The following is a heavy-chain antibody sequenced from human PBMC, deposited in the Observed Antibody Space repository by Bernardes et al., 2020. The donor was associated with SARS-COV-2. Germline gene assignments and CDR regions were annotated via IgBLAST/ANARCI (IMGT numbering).Heavy chain of an antibody. D-gene: IGHD1-26*01. J-gene: IGHJ3*02. Sequence: GWSLILSCAASGFTLSRYAMNWVRQAPAKGLEWVSAITSNGLNTYYADSLRGRFTISRDTSRNTLYLQLNSLRVEDTAVYYCAKEIFSGRYWGNGFDIWGKRTRDT. CDR3: AKEIFSGRYWGNGFDI. V-gene: IGHV3-23*01. CDR1: GFTLSRYA. CDR2: ITSNGLNT.